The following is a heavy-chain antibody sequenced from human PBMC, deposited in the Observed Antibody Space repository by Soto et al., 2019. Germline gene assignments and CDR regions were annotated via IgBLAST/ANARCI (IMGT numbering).Heavy chain of an antibody. J-gene: IGHJ6*02. CDR3: AREGGPGTRIQYYGMDI. Sequence: QVQLVQSGVEVKKPGASVRVSCKASGYPFSNYNITWVRQAPGQGLEWMGLISGHSGGTNYAEKVRDRITTATDTSTRTAYMELRNLRSDDTAVYYCAREGGPGTRIQYYGMDIWGQGTTVTVSS. CDR1: GYPFSNYN. D-gene: IGHD1-1*01. V-gene: IGHV1-18*01. CDR2: ISGHSGGT.